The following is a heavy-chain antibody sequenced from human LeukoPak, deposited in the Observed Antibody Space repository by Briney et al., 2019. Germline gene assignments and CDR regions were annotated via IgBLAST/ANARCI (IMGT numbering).Heavy chain of an antibody. CDR3: TRNYDSSGYTTFGY. D-gene: IGHD3-22*01. CDR1: GGPISTYY. V-gene: IGHV4-59*01. Sequence: SETLSLTCTVSGGPISTYYWSWIRQPPGKGLEWIGHIYYSGSTNYTPSLKSRVTIAVDTSKNHFSLKLSSVTAADTAVYYCTRNYDSSGYTTFGYWGRGTLVTVSS. CDR2: IYYSGST. J-gene: IGHJ4*02.